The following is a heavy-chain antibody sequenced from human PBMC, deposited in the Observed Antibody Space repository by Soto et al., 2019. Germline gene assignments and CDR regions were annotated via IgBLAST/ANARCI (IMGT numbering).Heavy chain of an antibody. Sequence: SETLSLTCTVSGGSISTSGGYWGWIRQPPGKGLEWIGSIYYSGSTYYNPSLKSRVTISVDTSKNQFSLKLSSVTAADTAVYYCARDYDSSGDYWGQGTLVTVSS. J-gene: IGHJ4*02. CDR2: IYYSGST. CDR3: ARDYDSSGDY. V-gene: IGHV4-39*01. D-gene: IGHD3-22*01. CDR1: GGSISTSGGY.